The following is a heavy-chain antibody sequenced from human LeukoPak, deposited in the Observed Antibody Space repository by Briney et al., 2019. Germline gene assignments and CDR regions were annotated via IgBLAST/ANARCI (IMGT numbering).Heavy chain of an antibody. CDR3: ARLYSSGWHFDP. CDR2: IYYSGST. Sequence: PSETLSLTCTVSGGSISSITYYWGWIRQSPGKWLKWIGSIYYSGSTYYNPSLKSRVTISVDTSKNQFSLKLSSVTAADTAVYHCARLYSSGWHFDPWGQGTLVTVSS. J-gene: IGHJ5*02. V-gene: IGHV4-39*01. D-gene: IGHD6-19*01. CDR1: GGSISSITYY.